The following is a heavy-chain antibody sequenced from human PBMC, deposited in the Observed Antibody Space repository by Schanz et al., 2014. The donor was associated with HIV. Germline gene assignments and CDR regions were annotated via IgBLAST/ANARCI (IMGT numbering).Heavy chain of an antibody. Sequence: QVQLQESGPGLVKPSQTLSLTCTVSGGSISSGDYYWSWIRQPPGKGLEWIGYIYYSGSTFHNPSLKRRVTISVDTSKTQFSLKLSSVTAADTAVYYCARELYSSGWYWYFDLWGRGTLVTVSS. V-gene: IGHV4-30-4*01. CDR1: GGSISSGDYY. J-gene: IGHJ2*01. CDR2: IYYSGST. CDR3: ARELYSSGWYWYFDL. D-gene: IGHD6-19*01.